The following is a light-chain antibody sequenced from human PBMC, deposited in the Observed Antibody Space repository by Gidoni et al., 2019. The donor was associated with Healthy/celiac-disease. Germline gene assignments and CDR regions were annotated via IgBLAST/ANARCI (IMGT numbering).Light chain of an antibody. CDR1: QSVSSY. CDR3: QQRSNWRDT. V-gene: IGKV3-11*01. CDR2: DAS. Sequence: EMVLKQSPATLSLSPGERATLSCRASQSVSSYLAWYQQKPGQAPRLLIYDASNRATGIPARFSGSGSGTDFTLTISSLEPEDFAVYYCQQRSNWRDTFGGGTKVEIK. J-gene: IGKJ4*01.